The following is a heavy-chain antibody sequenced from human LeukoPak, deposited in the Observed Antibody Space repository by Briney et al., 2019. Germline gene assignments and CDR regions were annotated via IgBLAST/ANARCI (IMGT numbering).Heavy chain of an antibody. CDR3: ARDGTDTAMVYYFDY. J-gene: IGHJ4*02. CDR2: ISYDGSNK. D-gene: IGHD5-18*01. CDR1: GFTFSSYA. Sequence: GGSLTLSCAASGFTFSSYAMHWVRQAPGKGLEWVAVISYDGSNKYYADSVKGRFTISRDNSKNTLYLQMNSLRAEDTAVYYCARDGTDTAMVYYFDYWGQGTLVTVSS. V-gene: IGHV3-30*04.